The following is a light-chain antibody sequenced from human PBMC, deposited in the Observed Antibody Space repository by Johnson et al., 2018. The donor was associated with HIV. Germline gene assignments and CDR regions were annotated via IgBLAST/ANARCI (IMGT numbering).Light chain of an antibody. CDR2: DNN. V-gene: IGLV1-51*01. CDR3: GTWDSSLSAAFYV. Sequence: QSVLTQPPSVSAATGQKVTISCSGSSSNIGNNYVSWYQQLPGTAPKLLIYDNNKRPSGIPDRFSGSKSGTSATLGITGLQTGDEADYYCGTWDSSLSAAFYVFGTGTKVTVL. CDR1: SSNIGNNY. J-gene: IGLJ1*01.